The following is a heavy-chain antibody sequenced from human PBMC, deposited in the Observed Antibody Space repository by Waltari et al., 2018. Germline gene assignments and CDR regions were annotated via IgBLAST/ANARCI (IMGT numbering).Heavy chain of an antibody. CDR1: GFTVSSPS. CDR3: TTRVAISGVPGMPDY. J-gene: IGHJ4*02. CDR2: SYSHGTT. Sequence: EVQLVESGGGLIQAGGSLRLSCAASGFTVSSPSRAWVRQAPGKGRESVAISYSHGTTSYADSVKGRFTISRDNSKNTLFLQMSSVRVDDTAMYYCTTRVAISGVPGMPDYWGQGTLVTVSS. D-gene: IGHD2-15*01. V-gene: IGHV3-53*01.